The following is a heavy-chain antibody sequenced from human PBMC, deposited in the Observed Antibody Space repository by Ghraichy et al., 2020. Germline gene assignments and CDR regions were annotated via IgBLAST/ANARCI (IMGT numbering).Heavy chain of an antibody. Sequence: SETLSLTCTVSGGSVSSGSYYWSWIRQPPGKGLEWIGYIYYSGSTNYNPSLKSRVTISVDTSKNQFSLKLSSVTAADTAVYYCATMPGHYYDSSGYYYKEYWGQGTLVTVSS. V-gene: IGHV4-61*01. CDR3: ATMPGHYYDSSGYYYKEY. D-gene: IGHD3-22*01. CDR1: GGSVSSGSYY. CDR2: IYYSGST. J-gene: IGHJ4*02.